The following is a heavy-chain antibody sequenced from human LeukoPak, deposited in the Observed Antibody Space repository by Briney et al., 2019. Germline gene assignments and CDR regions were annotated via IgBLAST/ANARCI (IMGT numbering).Heavy chain of an antibody. CDR2: VYYTGST. CDR1: GGSISSYY. Sequence: SETLSLTCTVSGGSISSYYWSWVRQPPGKGLEWIGFVYYTGSTNYSPSLKSRVTISVDTSKNQFSLKLRSVTAADTAVYCCARISSSNWYNERGAFDVWGQGTMVTVSS. V-gene: IGHV4-59*01. CDR3: ARISSSNWYNERGAFDV. D-gene: IGHD6-13*01. J-gene: IGHJ3*01.